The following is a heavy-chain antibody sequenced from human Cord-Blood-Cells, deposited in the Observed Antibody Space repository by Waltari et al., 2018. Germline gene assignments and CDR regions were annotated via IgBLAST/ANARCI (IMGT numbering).Heavy chain of an antibody. CDR2: IYSGGST. D-gene: IGHD6-13*01. V-gene: IGHV3-53*02. CDR3: ARLNSSSAFDI. Sequence: EVQLVETGGGLIQPGGSLRLSCAASGFTVSSNYMSWVRQAPGKGLEWVSVIYSGGSTYYADSVKGRFTISRDNSKNTLYLQMNSLRAEDTAVYYCARLNSSSAFDIWGQGTMVTVSS. J-gene: IGHJ3*02. CDR1: GFTVSSNY.